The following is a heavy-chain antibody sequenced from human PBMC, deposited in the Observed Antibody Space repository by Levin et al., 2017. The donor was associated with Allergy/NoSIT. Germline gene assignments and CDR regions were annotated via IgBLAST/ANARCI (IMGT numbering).Heavy chain of an antibody. J-gene: IGHJ4*02. CDR2: VKQDGSQR. CDR3: ARELVGPTRKSSFDY. Sequence: LSLPCAASGFTFSSYWMSWVRQAPGKGLEWVANVKQDGSQRHFVDSVKGRFTISRDNAKSSLYLQMDSLRAEDTAVYYCARELVGPTRKSSFDYWGQGALVTVSS. V-gene: IGHV3-7*01. D-gene: IGHD1-26*01. CDR1: GFTFSSYW.